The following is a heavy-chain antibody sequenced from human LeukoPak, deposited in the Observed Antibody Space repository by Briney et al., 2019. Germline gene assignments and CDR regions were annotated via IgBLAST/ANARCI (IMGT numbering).Heavy chain of an antibody. Sequence: SQTLSLTCAMSGESVSSNSAAWGWGRQCPSGGLEWLGRTYYRSKWYNDYAVSVKSRITINPDTSKNQFSLQLNSVTPEDTAVYYCARDSRDGYSPFDYWGQGTLVTVSS. CDR1: GESVSSNSAA. D-gene: IGHD5-24*01. J-gene: IGHJ4*02. CDR2: TYYRSKWYN. CDR3: ARDSRDGYSPFDY. V-gene: IGHV6-1*01.